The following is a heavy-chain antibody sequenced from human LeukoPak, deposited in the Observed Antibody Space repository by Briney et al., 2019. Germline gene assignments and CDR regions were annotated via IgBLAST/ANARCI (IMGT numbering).Heavy chain of an antibody. V-gene: IGHV3-74*01. J-gene: IGHJ4*02. CDR2: INSDGSST. CDR3: AIIGIEIVVVPAAIPYFDY. Sequence: GGSLRLSCAASGFTFSSYWMHWVRQAPGKGLVWVSRINSDGSSTSYADSVKGRFTISRDNAKNTLYLQMNSLRAEDTAVYYCAIIGIEIVVVPAAIPYFDYWGQGTLVTVSS. CDR1: GFTFSSYW. D-gene: IGHD2-2*01.